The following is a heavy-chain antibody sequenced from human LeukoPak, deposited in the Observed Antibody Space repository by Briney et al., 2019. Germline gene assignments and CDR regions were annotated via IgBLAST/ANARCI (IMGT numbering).Heavy chain of an antibody. CDR3: TTALGYSGYDSLDSSAYYFDY. J-gene: IGHJ4*02. V-gene: IGHV3-15*01. Sequence: GGSLRLSCAASGFTFSNAWMSWVRQAPGKGLEWVGRIKSKTDGGTTDYAAPVKGRFTISRDDSKNTLYLQMNSLKTEDTAVYYCTTALGYSGYDSLDSSAYYFDYWGQGTLVTVSS. CDR1: GFTFSNAW. CDR2: IKSKTDGGTT. D-gene: IGHD5-12*01.